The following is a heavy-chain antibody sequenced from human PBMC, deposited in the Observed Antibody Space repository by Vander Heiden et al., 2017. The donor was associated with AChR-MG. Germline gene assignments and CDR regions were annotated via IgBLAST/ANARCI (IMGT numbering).Heavy chain of an antibody. Sequence: EVQLLESGGGLVQPGGSLRLSCAASGFTFSSYAMSWVRQAPGKGLEWVSAISGSGGSTYYADAVKGRFTISRDNSKNTLYLQMNSMRAEDTAVYYCAKDQSYGSGSYYRYWGQGTLVTVSS. V-gene: IGHV3-23*01. J-gene: IGHJ4*02. CDR1: GFTFSSYA. CDR3: AKDQSYGSGSYYRY. CDR2: ISGSGGST. D-gene: IGHD3-10*01.